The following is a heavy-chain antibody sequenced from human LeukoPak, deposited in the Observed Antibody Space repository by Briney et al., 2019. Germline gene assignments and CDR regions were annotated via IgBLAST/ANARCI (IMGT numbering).Heavy chain of an antibody. CDR1: GYTFTGYY. V-gene: IGHV1-2*06. J-gene: IGHJ6*03. D-gene: IGHD3-3*01. Sequence: GASVKVSCKASGYTFTGYYMHWVRPAPGQGLEWMGRINPNSGGTNYVQKLQGRVTMTRDMSISTAYMELSRLRSDDTAVYYCARELSVATIFGAYYYYYYMDVWGKGTTVTVSS. CDR3: ARELSVATIFGAYYYYYYMDV. CDR2: INPNSGGT.